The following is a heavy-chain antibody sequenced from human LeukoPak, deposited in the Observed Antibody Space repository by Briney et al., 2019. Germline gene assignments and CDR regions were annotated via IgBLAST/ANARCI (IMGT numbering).Heavy chain of an antibody. CDR2: FDPEDGET. CDR3: ATESIAAAAFDI. J-gene: IGHJ3*02. Sequence: ASVKVSCTVSGYTLTELSMHWVRQAPGKGLEWMGGFDPEDGETIYAQKFQGRVTMTEDTSTDTAYMELSSLRSEDTAVYYCATESIAAAAFDIWGQGTMVTVSS. D-gene: IGHD6-13*01. V-gene: IGHV1-24*01. CDR1: GYTLTELS.